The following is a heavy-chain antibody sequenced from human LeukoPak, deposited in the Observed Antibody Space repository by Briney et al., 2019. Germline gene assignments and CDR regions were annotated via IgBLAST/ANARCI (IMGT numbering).Heavy chain of an antibody. CDR2: INHSGST. CDR1: GGSISSSSYY. V-gene: IGHV4-39*01. CDR3: ARQYILTGYYPRLGMDV. Sequence: PSETLSLTCTVSGGSISSSSYYWGWIRQPPGKGLEWIGEINHSGSTNYNPSLKSRVTISVDTSKNQFSLKLSSVTAADTAVYYCARQYILTGYYPRLGMDVWGKGTTVTISS. J-gene: IGHJ6*04. D-gene: IGHD3-9*01.